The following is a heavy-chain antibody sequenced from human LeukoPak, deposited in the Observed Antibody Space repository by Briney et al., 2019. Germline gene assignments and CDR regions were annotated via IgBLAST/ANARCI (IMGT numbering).Heavy chain of an antibody. D-gene: IGHD3-22*01. CDR2: IIPIFGTA. CDR1: GYTFTSYG. Sequence: SVKVSCKASGYTFTSYGISWVRQAPGQGLEWMGGIIPIFGTANYAQKFQGRVTITADKSTSTAYMELSSLRSEDTAVYYCARVGYYYDSSGYRYNWFDPWGQGTLVTVSS. J-gene: IGHJ5*02. CDR3: ARVGYYYDSSGYRYNWFDP. V-gene: IGHV1-69*06.